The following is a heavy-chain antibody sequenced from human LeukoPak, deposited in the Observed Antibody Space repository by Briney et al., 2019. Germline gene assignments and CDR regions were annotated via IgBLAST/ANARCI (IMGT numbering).Heavy chain of an antibody. Sequence: GGSLRLSCAASGFTFSSYAMSWVRQAPGKGLEWVSAISGSGGSTYYADSVKGRFTISRDNSKNTLYLQMNSLRAEDTAVYYCAKALYCDSSGYTPPYYYYGMDVWGQGTTVTVSS. CDR3: AKALYCDSSGYTPPYYYYGMDV. D-gene: IGHD3-22*01. CDR2: ISGSGGST. V-gene: IGHV3-23*01. J-gene: IGHJ6*02. CDR1: GFTFSSYA.